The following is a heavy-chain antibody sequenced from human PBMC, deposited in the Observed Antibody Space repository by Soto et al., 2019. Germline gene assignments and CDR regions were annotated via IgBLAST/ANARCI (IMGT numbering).Heavy chain of an antibody. J-gene: IGHJ4*02. CDR2: IHHGGNS. CDR3: ARGESQQQRDY. V-gene: IGHV4-4*02. CDR1: GDSIISDKW. D-gene: IGHD6-25*01. Sequence: QVQLQESGPGLVKPSGTLSLTCAVSGDSIISDKWWSWVRQAPGKGLEWIGEIHHGGNSKYNPSLKSPVIISVDRSKNQFSLNLTSVTDADTAVYYCARGESQQQRDYWGQGTLVTVSS.